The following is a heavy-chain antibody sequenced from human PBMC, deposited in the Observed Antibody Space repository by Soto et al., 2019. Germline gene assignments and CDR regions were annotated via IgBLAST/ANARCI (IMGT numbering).Heavy chain of an antibody. Sequence: EVQLLESGGGLVQPWGSLRLSCAASGFRLSDSAVSWVRQAPGKGLEWVSSLTVTGDSAFYSDSGKGRFTISRDISKRTMYLQMNSLIAEDTAVYYCAKNGCSYPACYPYYYYVDVWGRGTTVTVSS. CDR2: LTVTGDSA. CDR1: GFRLSDSA. J-gene: IGHJ6*03. CDR3: AKNGCSYPACYPYYYYVDV. V-gene: IGHV3-23*01. D-gene: IGHD2-15*01.